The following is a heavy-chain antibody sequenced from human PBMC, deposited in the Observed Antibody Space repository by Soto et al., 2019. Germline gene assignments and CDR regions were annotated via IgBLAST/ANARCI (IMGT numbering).Heavy chain of an antibody. Sequence: SVKVSCKASGGTFSSYTISWVRQAPGQGLEWMGRIIPILGIANYAQKFQGRVTITADKSTSTAYMELSSLRSEDTAVYYCARGYCSFASCPLDFWGQGTLVTVSS. CDR2: IIPILGIA. J-gene: IGHJ4*02. CDR1: GGTFSSYT. CDR3: ARGYCSFASCPLDF. V-gene: IGHV1-69*02. D-gene: IGHD2-2*01.